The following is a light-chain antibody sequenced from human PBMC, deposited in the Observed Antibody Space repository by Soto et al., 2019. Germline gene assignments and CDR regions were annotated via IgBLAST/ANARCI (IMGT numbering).Light chain of an antibody. Sequence: QSALTQPASVSGSPGQSITLSCTGTSSDVGGYNSVSWYQQHPGKAPKLLIFDVSNRPSGVSNRFSGSKSGNTASLTISGLQAEDEADYYCSSFTSSSNPYVFGTGTKLTVL. V-gene: IGLV2-14*01. J-gene: IGLJ1*01. CDR2: DVS. CDR3: SSFTSSSNPYV. CDR1: SSDVGGYNS.